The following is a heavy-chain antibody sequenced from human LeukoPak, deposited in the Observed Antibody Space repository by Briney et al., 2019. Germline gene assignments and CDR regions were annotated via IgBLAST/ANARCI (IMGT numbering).Heavy chain of an antibody. Sequence: PGGSLRLSCAASGFTFSSYSMNWVRQAPGKGLEWVSSISSSSSYIYYADSVKGRFTISRDNAKNSLYLQMNSLRAEDTAVYYCARDHLYYEISGPRFDYWGQGTLVTVSS. CDR3: ARDHLYYEISGPRFDY. V-gene: IGHV3-21*06. CDR2: ISSSSSYI. D-gene: IGHD3-16*01. CDR1: GFTFSSYS. J-gene: IGHJ4*02.